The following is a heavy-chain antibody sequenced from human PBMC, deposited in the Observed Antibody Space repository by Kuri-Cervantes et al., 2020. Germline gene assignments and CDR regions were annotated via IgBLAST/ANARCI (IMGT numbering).Heavy chain of an antibody. V-gene: IGHV3-74*01. CDR3: ASRVGGGWYFDL. CDR2: INSDGSST. J-gene: IGHJ2*01. Sequence: GGSLRLSCAASGFTFSSYWMHWVRQAPGKGLVWVSRINSDGSSTSYADSVKGRFTISRDNSKNTLYLQMNSLRAEDTAVYYCASRVGGGWYFDLWGRGTLVTVSS. D-gene: IGHD3-16*01. CDR1: GFTFSSYW.